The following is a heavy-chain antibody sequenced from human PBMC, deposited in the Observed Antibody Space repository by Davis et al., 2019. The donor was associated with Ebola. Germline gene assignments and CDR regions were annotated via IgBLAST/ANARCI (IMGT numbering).Heavy chain of an antibody. CDR2: ISGSGAGT. CDR1: GFTFSSYA. J-gene: IGHJ6*02. Sequence: PGGSLRLSCAASGFTFSSYAMSWVRQAPGKGLEWVSAISGSGAGTYYADSVTGRFTISRDNSKNTLYLQMHSLRAEDTAVYYCAKDLRMYGMDVWGQGTTVTVSS. CDR3: AKDLRMYGMDV. V-gene: IGHV3-23*01.